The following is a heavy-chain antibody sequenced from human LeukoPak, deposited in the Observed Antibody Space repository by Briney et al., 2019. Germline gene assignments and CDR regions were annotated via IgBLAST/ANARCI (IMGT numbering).Heavy chain of an antibody. D-gene: IGHD3-9*01. CDR3: ARGGLRYFDSQDAFDI. CDR2: IKQDGSEK. Sequence: GGSLRLSCAASGFIFNNYWMSWVRQVPGKGLEWVANIKQDGSEKYYVDSVKGRFTISRDNAKNSLYLQMNSLRAEDTAVYYCARGGLRYFDSQDAFDIWGQGTMVTVSS. V-gene: IGHV3-7*01. J-gene: IGHJ3*02. CDR1: GFIFNNYW.